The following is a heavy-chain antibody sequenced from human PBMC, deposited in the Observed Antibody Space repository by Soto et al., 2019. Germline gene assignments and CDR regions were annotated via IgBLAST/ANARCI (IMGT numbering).Heavy chain of an antibody. Sequence: SETLSLTCTVSGGSISSGDYYWSWIRQPPGKGLEWIGYIYYSGSTYYNPSLKSQVTISVDTSKNQFSLKLSSVTAADTAVYYCAREKRDEGCSGGSCLSRYDYWGQGTLVTVSS. CDR1: GGSISSGDYY. CDR3: AREKRDEGCSGGSCLSRYDY. V-gene: IGHV4-30-4*01. CDR2: IYYSGST. D-gene: IGHD2-15*01. J-gene: IGHJ4*02.